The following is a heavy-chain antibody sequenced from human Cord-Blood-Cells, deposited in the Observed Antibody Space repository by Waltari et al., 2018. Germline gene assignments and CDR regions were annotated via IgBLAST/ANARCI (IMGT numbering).Heavy chain of an antibody. CDR1: GYTFTSYY. Sequence: QVQLVQSGAEVKKPGASVKVSCQASGYTFTSYYMHWVRQAPGQGLEWMGISNPSGGSTSYAKKFQGRVTMTRDTSTSTVYMKLSSLRSEDTAVYYCARGGSSSWYDNRDFDYWGQGTLVTVSS. J-gene: IGHJ4*02. CDR2: SNPSGGST. CDR3: ARGGSSSWYDNRDFDY. V-gene: IGHV1-46*01. D-gene: IGHD6-13*01.